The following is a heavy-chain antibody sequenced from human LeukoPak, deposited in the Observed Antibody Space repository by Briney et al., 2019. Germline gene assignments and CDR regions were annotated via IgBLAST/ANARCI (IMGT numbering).Heavy chain of an antibody. Sequence: GGSLRLSCAASGFTFSSYGMNWVRQAPGKGLEWVSSISRSSSYIYYADSVKGRFTISRDNAKSSLYLRMNSLRAEDTAVYYCSRDRGGYDYVWGSYRYFDYWGQGTLVTVSS. D-gene: IGHD3-16*02. J-gene: IGHJ4*02. CDR3: SRDRGGYDYVWGSYRYFDY. CDR1: GFTFSSYG. CDR2: ISRSSSYI. V-gene: IGHV3-21*01.